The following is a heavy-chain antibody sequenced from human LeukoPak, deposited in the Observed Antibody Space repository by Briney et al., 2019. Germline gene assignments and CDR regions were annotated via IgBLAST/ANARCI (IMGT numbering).Heavy chain of an antibody. CDR1: GFTFSSYG. D-gene: IGHD6-13*01. Sequence: GGSLRLSCAASGFTFSSYGMHWVRQAPGKGLERVAVISYDGSNKYYADSVKGRFTISRDNSKNTLYLQMNSLRAEDTAVYYCAKGGRSSWYGISDYYYYYYMDVWGKGTTVTVSS. V-gene: IGHV3-30*18. CDR2: ISYDGSNK. J-gene: IGHJ6*03. CDR3: AKGGRSSWYGISDYYYYYYMDV.